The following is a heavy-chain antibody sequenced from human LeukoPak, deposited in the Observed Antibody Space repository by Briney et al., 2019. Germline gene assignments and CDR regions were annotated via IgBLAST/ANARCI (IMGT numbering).Heavy chain of an antibody. D-gene: IGHD6-13*01. Sequence: PGGSLRLSCAASGFTFSSYWMHWVRQAPGKGLVWVSGINGDGSTTSYADSVKGRFTISRDNAKNRLYLQMNSLRAEDTAVYYCARSPSQSSSWYGRNKRGHWFDPWGQGTLVTVSS. J-gene: IGHJ5*02. CDR1: GFTFSSYW. CDR2: INGDGSTT. CDR3: ARSPSQSSSWYGRNKRGHWFDP. V-gene: IGHV3-74*01.